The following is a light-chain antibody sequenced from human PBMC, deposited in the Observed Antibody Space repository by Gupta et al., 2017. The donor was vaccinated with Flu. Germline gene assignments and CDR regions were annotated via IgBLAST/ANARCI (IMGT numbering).Light chain of an antibody. J-gene: IGKJ2*04. CDR2: SAS. CDR1: QGSDSD. Sequence: DTQLTQSPSFLSASVGDRVIITCRASQGSDSDLAWYQQKPGGAPKLLIYSASTLQSGVPSRFSGSGSGTEFSLTISSLQPEDFATYFCQQFHAFPRSFGQGTKLEIK. CDR3: QQFHAFPRS. V-gene: IGKV1-9*01.